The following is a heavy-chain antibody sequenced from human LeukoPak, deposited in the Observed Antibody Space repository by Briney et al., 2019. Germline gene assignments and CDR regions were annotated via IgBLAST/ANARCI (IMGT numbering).Heavy chain of an antibody. CDR1: GGTFSSYA. Sequence: GASVKVSCKASGGTFSSYAISWVRQAPGQGLEWMGGIIPIFGTANYAQKFQGRVTITADESTSTAYMELSSLRSEDTAVYYCARAAYYYDSSGLFDYWGQGTLVTVSS. CDR3: ARAAYYYDSSGLFDY. J-gene: IGHJ4*02. D-gene: IGHD3-22*01. CDR2: IIPIFGTA. V-gene: IGHV1-69*13.